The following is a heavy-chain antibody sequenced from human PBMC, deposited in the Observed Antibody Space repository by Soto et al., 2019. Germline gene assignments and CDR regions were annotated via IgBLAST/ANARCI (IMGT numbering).Heavy chain of an antibody. CDR3: ALRAPSYDSSGLEPFDY. Sequence: PSETLSLTCTVSGGSISSGGYYWSWIRQHPGKGLEWIGYIYYSGSTYYNPSLKSRVTISVDTSKNQFSLKLSSVTAADTAVYYCALRAPSYDSSGLEPFDYWGQGTLVTVSS. CDR1: GGSISSGGYY. V-gene: IGHV4-31*02. CDR2: IYYSGST. D-gene: IGHD3-22*01. J-gene: IGHJ4*02.